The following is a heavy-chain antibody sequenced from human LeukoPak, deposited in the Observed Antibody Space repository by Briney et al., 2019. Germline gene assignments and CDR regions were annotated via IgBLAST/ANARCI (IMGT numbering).Heavy chain of an antibody. CDR1: GGSISSGGYY. Sequence: SETLSLTCTVSGGSISSGGYYWSWIRQHPGKGLEWIGYIYYSGSTCYNPSLKSRVTISVDTSKNQFSLKLSSVTAADTAVYYCARMVVVFDAFDIWGQGTMVTVSS. CDR2: IYYSGST. J-gene: IGHJ3*02. CDR3: ARMVVVFDAFDI. V-gene: IGHV4-31*03. D-gene: IGHD3-22*01.